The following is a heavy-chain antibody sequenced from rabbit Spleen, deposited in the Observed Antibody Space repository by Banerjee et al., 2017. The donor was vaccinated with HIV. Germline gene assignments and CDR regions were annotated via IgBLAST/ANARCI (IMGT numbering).Heavy chain of an antibody. CDR3: ARDTSSSFSSYGMDL. CDR2: IYAGSSGST. D-gene: IGHD1-1*01. CDR1: GVSFSSGYD. Sequence: QQLVESGGGLVKPGASLTLTCKASGVSFSSGYDMCWVRQAPGKGLEWIACIYAGSSGSTYYASWAKGRFTISKTSSTVTLQMTSLTAADTATYFCARDTSSSFSSYGMDLWGPGTLVTVS. V-gene: IGHV1S40*01. J-gene: IGHJ6*01.